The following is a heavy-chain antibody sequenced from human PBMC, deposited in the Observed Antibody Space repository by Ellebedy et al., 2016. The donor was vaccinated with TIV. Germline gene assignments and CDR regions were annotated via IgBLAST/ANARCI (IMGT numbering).Heavy chain of an antibody. D-gene: IGHD6-19*01. J-gene: IGHJ4*02. CDR3: ARWIEQWLNY. V-gene: IGHV4-31*03. Sequence: SETLSLXXTVSGASISSGPYYWNCIRQHPGKGLEWIGYIYSGGSTYYSPSLKSRVTISLDTSKDQFSLKLTSVTAADTAVYYCARWIEQWLNYWGQGTLVTVSS. CDR1: GASISSGPYY. CDR2: IYSGGST.